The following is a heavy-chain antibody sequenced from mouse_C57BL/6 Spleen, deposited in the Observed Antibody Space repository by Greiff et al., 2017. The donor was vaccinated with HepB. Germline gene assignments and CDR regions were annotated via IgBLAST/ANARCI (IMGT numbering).Heavy chain of an antibody. CDR2: ISDGGSYT. V-gene: IGHV5-4*01. J-gene: IGHJ3*01. CDR3: ARDGPPWFAY. Sequence: EVQLMESGGGLVKPGGSLKLSCAASGFTFSSYAMSWVRQTPEKRLEWVATISDGGSYTYYPDNVKGRFTISRDNAKNNLYLQMSHLKSEDTAMYYCARDGPPWFAYWGQGTLVTVSA. CDR1: GFTFSSYA. D-gene: IGHD6-1*01.